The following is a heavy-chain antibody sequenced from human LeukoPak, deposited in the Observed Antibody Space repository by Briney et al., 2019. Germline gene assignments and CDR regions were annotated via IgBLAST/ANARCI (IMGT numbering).Heavy chain of an antibody. CDR1: GFTVRTYY. CDR2: IYSGDST. J-gene: IGHJ4*02. Sequence: GGSLRLSCAASGFTVRTYYMNWVRQAPGKGLEWVSVIYSGDSTYYADSVKGRFTISRDNSKNTLYPQMNSLRAEDTAVYYCARGGIAAAGTVFDYWGQGTLVTVSS. CDR3: ARGGIAAAGTVFDY. V-gene: IGHV3-53*01. D-gene: IGHD6-13*01.